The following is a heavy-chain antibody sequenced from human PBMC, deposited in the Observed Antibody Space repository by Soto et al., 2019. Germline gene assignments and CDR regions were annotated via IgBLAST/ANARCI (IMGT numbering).Heavy chain of an antibody. CDR1: GDSFSSYY. CDR3: ARVAVGGRAFDY. D-gene: IGHD3-16*01. CDR2: IYSSGSS. J-gene: IGHJ4*02. V-gene: IGHV4-59*01. Sequence: QVQLQESGPGLVRPSETLSLTCSVSGDSFSSYYWSWIRQPPREGLEWIGYIYSSGSSNYNPSLKSRVTLSIDMSKNQFSLKLSSVTAADTAVYYCARVAVGGRAFDYWGQGILVAVSS.